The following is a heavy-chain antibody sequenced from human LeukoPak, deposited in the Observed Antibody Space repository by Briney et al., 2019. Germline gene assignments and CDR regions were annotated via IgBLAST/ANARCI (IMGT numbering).Heavy chain of an antibody. V-gene: IGHV3-30*02. CDR2: IRYDGSNK. D-gene: IGHD3-3*01. CDR1: GFTFSSYA. J-gene: IGHJ4*02. CDR3: AKDRRYDFWSGDY. Sequence: PGGSLRLSCAASGFTFSSYAMHWVRQAPGKGLEWVAFIRYDGSNKYYADSVKGRFTISRDNSKNTLYLQMNSLRAEDTAVYYCAKDRRYDFWSGDYWGQGTLVTVSS.